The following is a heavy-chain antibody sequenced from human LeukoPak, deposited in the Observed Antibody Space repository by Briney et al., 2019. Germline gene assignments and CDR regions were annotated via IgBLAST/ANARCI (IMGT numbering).Heavy chain of an antibody. CDR3: AKSESGYYYDSSGVLDY. Sequence: PSETLSLTCTVSGGSISSSSYYWGWIRQPPGKGLEWIGSIYYSGRTYYNPSLKSRVTISVDTSKNQFSLKLSSVTAADTAVYYCAKSESGYYYDSSGVLDYWGQGTLVTVSS. D-gene: IGHD3-22*01. CDR1: GGSISSSSYY. V-gene: IGHV4-39*01. CDR2: IYYSGRT. J-gene: IGHJ4*02.